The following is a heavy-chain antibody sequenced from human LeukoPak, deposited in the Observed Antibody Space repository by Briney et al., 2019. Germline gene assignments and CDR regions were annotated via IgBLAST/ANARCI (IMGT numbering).Heavy chain of an antibody. CDR1: GFTFSSYS. V-gene: IGHV3-74*01. CDR2: INTDGSST. CDR3: ARVIGWDEPFDI. D-gene: IGHD1-26*01. J-gene: IGHJ3*02. Sequence: SGGSLRLSCAASGFTFSSYSMNWVRQAPGKGLVWVSRINTDGSSTNYADSVKGRFTVSRDNAKNTLYLQMNSLRAEDTAVYYCARVIGWDEPFDIWGQGTMVTVSS.